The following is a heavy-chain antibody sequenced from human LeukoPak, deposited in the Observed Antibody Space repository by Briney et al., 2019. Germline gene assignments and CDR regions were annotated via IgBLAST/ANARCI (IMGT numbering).Heavy chain of an antibody. CDR1: GGSFSGYY. D-gene: IGHD5-18*01. CDR2: INHSGST. J-gene: IGHJ6*02. CDR3: ARVPRLERGYGYKYYYYYGMDV. V-gene: IGHV4-34*01. Sequence: KSSETLSLTCAVYGGSFSGYYWSWIRQPPGKGLEWIGEINHSGSTNYNPTLKSRVTISVDMSKNQFSLKLSSVTAADTAVYYCARVPRLERGYGYKYYYYYGMDVWGQGTTVTVSS.